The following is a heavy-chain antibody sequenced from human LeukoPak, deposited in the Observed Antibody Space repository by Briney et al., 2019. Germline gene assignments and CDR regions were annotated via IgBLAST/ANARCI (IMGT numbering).Heavy chain of an antibody. Sequence: SETLSLTCTVFGDSISSGGYYWSWIRQPPGKGLEWIGEINQSGSTNYNPSLKSRVIISVDTSKNQFSLKLSSVTAADTAVYYCARGLSAIVYWGQGTLVTVSS. CDR2: INQSGST. D-gene: IGHD2-15*01. J-gene: IGHJ4*02. CDR1: GDSISSGGYY. V-gene: IGHV4-34*01. CDR3: ARGLSAIVY.